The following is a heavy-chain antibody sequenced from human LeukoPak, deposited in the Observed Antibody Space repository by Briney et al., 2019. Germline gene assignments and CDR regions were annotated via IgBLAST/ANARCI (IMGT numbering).Heavy chain of an antibody. CDR3: ATREASSIAALY. CDR1: GYTFTDYY. V-gene: IGHV1-69-2*01. CDR2: VDPEDGET. Sequence: ASVKVSCKVSGYTFTDYYMHWVQQAPGEGLEWMGLVDPEDGETIYAEKFQGRVTITADTSTDTAYMELSSLRSEDTAVYYCATREASSIAALYWGQGTLVTVSS. J-gene: IGHJ4*02. D-gene: IGHD6-6*01.